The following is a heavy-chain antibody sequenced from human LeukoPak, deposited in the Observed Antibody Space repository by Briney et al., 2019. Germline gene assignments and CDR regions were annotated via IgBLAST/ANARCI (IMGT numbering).Heavy chain of an antibody. V-gene: IGHV4-34*01. D-gene: IGHD6-13*01. CDR1: GGSFSGYY. J-gene: IGHJ4*02. CDR2: INHSGST. CDR3: ARGGVAAAVDY. Sequence: SETLSLTCAVYGGSFSGYYWSWIRQPPGKGLEWIGEINHSGSTNHNPSLKSRVTISVDTSKNQFSLKLSSVTAADTAVYYCARGGVAAAVDYWGQGTLVTVSS.